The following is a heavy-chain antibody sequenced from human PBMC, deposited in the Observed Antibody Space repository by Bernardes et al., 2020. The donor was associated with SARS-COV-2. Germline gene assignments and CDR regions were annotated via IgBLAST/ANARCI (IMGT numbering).Heavy chain of an antibody. D-gene: IGHD3-3*01. CDR3: ARAHRITIFGVVRYFDY. V-gene: IGHV4-31*03. Sequence: SESLSRTCTVSGGSISSDGYYWSWIRQHPGKGLEWIGYIYYSGSTYYNPSLKSRVTISVDTSKNQFSLKLSSVTAADTAVYYCARAHRITIFGVVRYFDYWGQGTLVTVSS. CDR2: IYYSGST. J-gene: IGHJ4*02. CDR1: GGSISSDGYY.